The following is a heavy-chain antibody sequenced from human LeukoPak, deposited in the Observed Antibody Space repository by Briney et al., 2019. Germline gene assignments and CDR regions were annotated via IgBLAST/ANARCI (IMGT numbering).Heavy chain of an antibody. J-gene: IGHJ4*02. V-gene: IGHV1-69*04. D-gene: IGHD6-13*01. CDR1: GGTFSSYA. Sequence: SVKVSCKASGGTFSSYAISWVRQAPGQGLERMGRIIPILGIANYAQKFQGRVTITADKSTSTAYMELSSLRSEDTAVYYCASPTPGIAAAGRWYYFDYWGQGTLVTVSS. CDR2: IIPILGIA. CDR3: ASPTPGIAAAGRWYYFDY.